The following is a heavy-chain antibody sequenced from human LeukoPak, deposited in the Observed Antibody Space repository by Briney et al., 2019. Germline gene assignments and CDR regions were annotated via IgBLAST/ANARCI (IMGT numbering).Heavy chain of an antibody. CDR3: ARGYYYDSSGYYYFDY. D-gene: IGHD3-22*01. J-gene: IGHJ4*02. CDR2: INHSGST. CDR1: GGSFSGYY. Sequence: SETLSLTCAVYGGSFSGYYWSWIRQPPGKGLEWIGEINHSGSTNCNPSLKSRVTISVDTSKNQFSLKLSSVTAADTAVYYCARGYYYDSSGYYYFDYWGQGTLVTVSS. V-gene: IGHV4-34*01.